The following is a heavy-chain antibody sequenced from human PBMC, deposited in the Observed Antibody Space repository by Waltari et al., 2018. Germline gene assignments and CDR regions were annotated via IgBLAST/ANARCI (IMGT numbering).Heavy chain of an antibody. CDR2: IVPGESKA. V-gene: IGHV5-51*01. J-gene: IGHJ4*02. CDR3: ARQNIHSYGYGYFDF. D-gene: IGHD5-18*01. CDR1: GYSFAKYW. Sequence: EVQLEQSGAEVKKPGESLKISCNGSGYSFAKYWIGWVRQMPGKGLEWMGVIVPGESKAEYGRSFQGQVTISAETSISTAYLQWSSLKASDTAIYFCARQNIHSYGYGYFDFWGQGTLVTVSS.